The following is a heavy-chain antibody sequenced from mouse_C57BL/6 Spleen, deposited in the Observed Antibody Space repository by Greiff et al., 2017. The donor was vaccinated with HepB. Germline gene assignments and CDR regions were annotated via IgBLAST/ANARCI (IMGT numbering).Heavy chain of an antibody. J-gene: IGHJ3*01. CDR3: ARGYYGSSFAWFAY. V-gene: IGHV3-6*01. Sequence: ESGPGLVKPSQSLSLTCSVTGYSISSGYYWNWIRQFPGNKQEWMGYISYDGSNNYNPSLKNRISITRDTSKNQFFLKLTSVTTEDTATYYCARGYYGSSFAWFAYWGQGTLVTVSA. D-gene: IGHD1-1*01. CDR2: ISYDGSN. CDR1: GYSISSGYY.